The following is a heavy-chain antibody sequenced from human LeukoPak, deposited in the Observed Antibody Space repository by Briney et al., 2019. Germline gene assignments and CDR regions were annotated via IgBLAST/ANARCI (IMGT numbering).Heavy chain of an antibody. CDR2: IYPSGTT. CDR1: GGSISGNL. CDR3: SRDVCTAATCNSGAIFDY. Sequence: SETLSLTCTVSGGSISGNLWSWIRQPAGKGLEWIGRIYPSGTTNYSPSLKSRVTMSVDTSKKHFSLRLSSVTAADKCVYYCSRDVCTAATCNSGAIFDYWGQGTLVTVSS. D-gene: IGHD2-15*01. J-gene: IGHJ4*02. V-gene: IGHV4-4*07.